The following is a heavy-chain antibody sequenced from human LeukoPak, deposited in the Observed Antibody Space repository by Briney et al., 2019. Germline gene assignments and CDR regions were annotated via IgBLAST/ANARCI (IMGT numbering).Heavy chain of an antibody. J-gene: IGHJ4*02. Sequence: PSETLSLTCTVSDGSISSYYWSWIRQPPGKGLQWIGYMYYSGSTNYNPSLKSRVAISVDTSKNQFSLKLSSVTAADTAVYYCARAGWGGGPFDYWGQGTLVTVSS. CDR3: ARAGWGGGPFDY. CDR1: DGSISSYY. CDR2: MYYSGST. D-gene: IGHD3-10*01. V-gene: IGHV4-59*08.